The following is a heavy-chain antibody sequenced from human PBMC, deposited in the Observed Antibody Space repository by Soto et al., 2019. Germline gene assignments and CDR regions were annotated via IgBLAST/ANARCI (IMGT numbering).Heavy chain of an antibody. V-gene: IGHV1-18*01. Sequence: QVPLVQSGAEVKKPGASVKVSCKASGYTFTSYGISWVRQAPGQGLEWMGWISAYNGNTNYAQKLQGRVTMTTDTSTSTAYMELRSLRSDDTAVYYCARGEPIVVVVAATPDAFDIWGQGTMVTVSS. J-gene: IGHJ3*02. D-gene: IGHD2-15*01. CDR3: ARGEPIVVVVAATPDAFDI. CDR1: GYTFTSYG. CDR2: ISAYNGNT.